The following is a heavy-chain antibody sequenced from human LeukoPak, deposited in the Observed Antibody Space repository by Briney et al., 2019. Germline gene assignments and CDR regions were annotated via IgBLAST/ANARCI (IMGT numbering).Heavy chain of an antibody. Sequence: GGSLRLSCAASGFTFSSYSMNWVRQAPGKGREWVSSISSSSSYIYYADSVKGRFTISRDNAKNSLYLQMNSLRAEDTAVYYCARGALYDSSGYDYEAPDYWGQGTLVTVSS. V-gene: IGHV3-21*01. D-gene: IGHD3-22*01. J-gene: IGHJ4*02. CDR1: GFTFSSYS. CDR2: ISSSSSYI. CDR3: ARGALYDSSGYDYEAPDY.